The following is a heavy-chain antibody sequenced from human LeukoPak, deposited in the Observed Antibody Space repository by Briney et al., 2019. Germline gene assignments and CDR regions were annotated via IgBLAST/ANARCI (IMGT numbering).Heavy chain of an antibody. CDR3: ARDSKRRIPYYMDV. CDR2: ITWDGDST. J-gene: IGHJ6*03. V-gene: IGHV3-43D*03. Sequence: GGSLRLSCAASGFTFDDYAMHWVRQAPGKGLEWVSLITWDGDSTYYADSVKGRFTISRDNAKNSLYLQMNSLRAEDTAVYYCARDSKRRIPYYMDVWGKGTTVTVSS. CDR1: GFTFDDYA.